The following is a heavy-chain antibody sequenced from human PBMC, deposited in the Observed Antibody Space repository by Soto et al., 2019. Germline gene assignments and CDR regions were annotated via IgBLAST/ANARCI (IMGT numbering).Heavy chain of an antibody. CDR1: GYTFTSYY. Sequence: ASVKVSCKASGYTFTSYYMHWVRQAPGQGLEWMGIINPSGGSTSYAQKFQGRVTMTRDTSTSTVYMELSSLRSEDTAVYYCARGRGFRPSYCSSTSCRYYYYYYRMDVWGQGTTVTVSS. J-gene: IGHJ6*02. V-gene: IGHV1-46*01. D-gene: IGHD2-2*01. CDR2: INPSGGST. CDR3: ARGRGFRPSYCSSTSCRYYYYYYRMDV.